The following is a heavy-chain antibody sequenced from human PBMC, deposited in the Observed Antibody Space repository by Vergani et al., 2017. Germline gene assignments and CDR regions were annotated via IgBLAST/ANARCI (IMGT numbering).Heavy chain of an antibody. CDR2: ISYDGSNK. J-gene: IGHJ4*02. Sequence: VQLVESGGGLVQPGGSLRLSCAASGFTFSSYGMHWVRQAPGKGLEWVAVISYDGSNKYYADSVKGRFTISRDNSKNTLYLQMNSLRAEDTAVYYCASSARKTHFDYWGQGTLVTVSS. CDR3: ASSARKTHFDY. CDR1: GFTFSSYG. V-gene: IGHV3-30*03.